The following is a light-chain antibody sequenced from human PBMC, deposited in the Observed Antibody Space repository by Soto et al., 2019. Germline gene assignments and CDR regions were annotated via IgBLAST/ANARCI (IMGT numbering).Light chain of an antibody. CDR2: HVT. Sequence: QSVLTQPASVSGSPGQSLTISCPGTSSDIGHYDYVSWYQQHPGKAPKLMIYHVTYRPSGVSNRYSGSKSGNSASLTISGLQADDETDYYCCSLTTSHTYVFGSGTKVTL. CDR1: SSDIGHYDY. CDR3: CSLTTSHTYV. J-gene: IGLJ1*01. V-gene: IGLV2-14*03.